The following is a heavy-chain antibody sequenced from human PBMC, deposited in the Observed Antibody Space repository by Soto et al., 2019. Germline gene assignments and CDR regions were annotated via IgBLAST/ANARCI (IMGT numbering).Heavy chain of an antibody. J-gene: IGHJ6*02. CDR2: INHSGDT. CDR3: ARGTLVYYYYGMDV. CDR1: GTSFSGYY. V-gene: IGHV4-34*01. Sequence: SETLSLTCAVYGTSFSGYYWTWIRQSPGKGLEWIGEINHSGDTKYSPSLQSRLTISIETSKNQFSLKLSSVTPADTAVYYCARGTLVYYYYGMDVWGPGTTVTVS. D-gene: IGHD2-8*02.